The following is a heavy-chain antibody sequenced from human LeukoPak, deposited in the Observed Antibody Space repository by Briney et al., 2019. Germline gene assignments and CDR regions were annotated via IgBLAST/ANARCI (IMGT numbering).Heavy chain of an antibody. V-gene: IGHV1-8*03. CDR2: MNPNSGNT. D-gene: IGHD1-26*01. CDR3: ARDGWELHDAFDI. J-gene: IGHJ3*02. CDR1: GYTFTSYD. Sequence: ASVKVSCKASGYTFTSYDINWVRQATGQGLEWMGWMNPNSGNTGYAQKFQGRVTITRNTSISTAYMELSSLRSEDTAVYYCARDGWELHDAFDIWGQGTMVTVSS.